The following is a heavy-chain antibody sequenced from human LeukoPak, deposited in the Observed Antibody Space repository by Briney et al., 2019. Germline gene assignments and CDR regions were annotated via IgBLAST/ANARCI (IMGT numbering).Heavy chain of an antibody. CDR2: IRFDGGDT. Sequence: GGSLRLSCAASGFTFNNYWMHWVRQAPGMGLVWVSSIRFDGGDTAYADSAKGRFHISRDNAKNTMFLQMNNLRAEDTAVYYCAKEIDGFDVWGQGTLVTVSS. J-gene: IGHJ3*01. CDR1: GFTFNNYW. CDR3: AKEIDGFDV. V-gene: IGHV3-74*03.